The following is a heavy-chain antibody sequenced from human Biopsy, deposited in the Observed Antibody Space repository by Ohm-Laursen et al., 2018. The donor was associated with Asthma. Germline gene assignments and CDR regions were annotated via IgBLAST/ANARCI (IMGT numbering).Heavy chain of an antibody. D-gene: IGHD6-19*01. V-gene: IGHV3-23*01. Sequence: SLRLSCAATGYTFSRYSIHWVRQIPGKGLEWVAVISDGGHSTNYADSVRGRFTVSRDDSRDTLYLHLNSLTAEDTAVYFCARGGYCSGVTCFPFDRWGQGTRVSVSS. CDR1: GYTFSRYS. CDR2: ISDGGHST. J-gene: IGHJ4*02. CDR3: ARGGYCSGVTCFPFDR.